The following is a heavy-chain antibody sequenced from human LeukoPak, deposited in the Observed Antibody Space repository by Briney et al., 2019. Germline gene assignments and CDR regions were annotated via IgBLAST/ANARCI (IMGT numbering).Heavy chain of an antibody. J-gene: IGHJ4*02. V-gene: IGHV3-30*18. Sequence: PGGSLRLSCAASGFTFSSYDMHWVRQAPGKGLEWVTLISYDGSNKYYGDSVKGRFTISRDNSKNMLYLQMSSLRAEDTAVYYCAKERPSGAGQEYYLDYWGQGTLVTVSS. CDR3: AKERPSGAGQEYYLDY. CDR1: GFTFSSYD. D-gene: IGHD6-19*01. CDR2: ISYDGSNK.